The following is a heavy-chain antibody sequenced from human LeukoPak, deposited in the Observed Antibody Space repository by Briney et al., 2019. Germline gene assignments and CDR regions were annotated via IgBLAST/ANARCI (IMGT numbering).Heavy chain of an antibody. D-gene: IGHD2-2*01. CDR3: ARTTEGYCSSASCFGFSYSYYMDV. Sequence: SETLSLTCTVSRYSLISAYYWGWIRQPPGKGLEWIGSIYHSGSTYYNSSLKSRVTISVDTSKNQFSLKLSSVIAADTAVYYCARTTEGYCSSASCFGFSYSYYMDVWGKGTTVTISS. V-gene: IGHV4-38-2*02. J-gene: IGHJ6*03. CDR1: RYSLISAYY. CDR2: IYHSGST.